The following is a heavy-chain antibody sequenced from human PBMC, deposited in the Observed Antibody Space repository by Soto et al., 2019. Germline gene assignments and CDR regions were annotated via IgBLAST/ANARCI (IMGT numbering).Heavy chain of an antibody. V-gene: IGHV3-23*01. CDR2: IXGSGGST. Sequence: EVQLLESGGGLVQPGGSLRLSCAASGFTFSSYAMSWVRQAPGKGLEWVSAIXGSGGSTYYADSVKGRFTISRDNSKXXXXXXXXXXXXXXXXXXXXXXXXXXXXXXXXXXXPYFDYWGQGTLVTVSS. J-gene: IGHJ4*02. CDR3: XXXXXXXXXXXXXXXPYFDY. CDR1: GFTFSSYA.